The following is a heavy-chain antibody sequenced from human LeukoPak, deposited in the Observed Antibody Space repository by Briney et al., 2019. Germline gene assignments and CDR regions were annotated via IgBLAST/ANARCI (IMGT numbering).Heavy chain of an antibody. V-gene: IGHV4-59*01. Sequence: TSETLSLTCTVSGGSISSYYWSWLRQPPGKGLEWIGYIYYSGSTNYNPSLKSRVTISVDTSKNQFSLKLSSVTAADTAVYYCARDRYSGSFPGYYYMDVWGKGTTVTVSS. CDR3: ARDRYSGSFPGYYYMDV. D-gene: IGHD1-26*01. CDR1: GGSISSYY. J-gene: IGHJ6*03. CDR2: IYYSGST.